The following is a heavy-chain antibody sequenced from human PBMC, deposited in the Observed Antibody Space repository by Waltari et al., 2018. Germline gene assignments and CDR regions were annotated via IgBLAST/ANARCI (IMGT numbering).Heavy chain of an antibody. CDR2: IYSGGST. D-gene: IGHD3-10*01. Sequence: EVQLLESGGGLVQPGGSLRLSCAASGFTFSSYAMSWVRQAPGKGLEWVSVIYSGGSTYYADCVKGVFTISRENSKNTLYLQMNSLRAEDTAVYYCAKNPHPPPPHYYGSGSYYYFDYWGQGTLVTVSS. CDR1: GFTFSSYA. CDR3: AKNPHPPPPHYYGSGSYYYFDY. J-gene: IGHJ4*02. V-gene: IGHV3-23*03.